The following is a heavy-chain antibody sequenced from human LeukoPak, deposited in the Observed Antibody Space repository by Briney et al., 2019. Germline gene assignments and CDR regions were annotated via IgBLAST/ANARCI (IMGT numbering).Heavy chain of an antibody. CDR2: ISSSSSYI. CDR1: GFTFSDYY. V-gene: IGHV3-11*06. CDR3: ARDGLDSSGWYKWYYYMDV. J-gene: IGHJ6*03. Sequence: PGGSLRLSCAASGFTFSDYYMSWIRQAPGKGLEWVSSISSSSSYIYYADSVKGRFTISRDNAKNSLYLQMNSLRAEDTAVYYCARDGLDSSGWYKWYYYMDVWGKGTTVTVSS. D-gene: IGHD6-19*01.